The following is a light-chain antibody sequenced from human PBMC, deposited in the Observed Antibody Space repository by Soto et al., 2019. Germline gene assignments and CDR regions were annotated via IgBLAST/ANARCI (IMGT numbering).Light chain of an antibody. CDR2: GAS. CDR1: QSVSSSY. CDR3: QQYGSSPT. J-gene: IGKJ4*01. Sequence: EIVLTQSPGTLSLSPGERATLSCRASQSVSSSYLAWYQQKPGQAPRLLIYGASSRATGIPDRFSGSGSGTDFPLTISRLEPEDFAVYYCQQYGSSPTFGGGTKVELK. V-gene: IGKV3-20*01.